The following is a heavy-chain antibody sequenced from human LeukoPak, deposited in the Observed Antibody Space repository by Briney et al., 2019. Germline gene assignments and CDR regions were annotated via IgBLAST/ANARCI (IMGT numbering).Heavy chain of an antibody. CDR3: ARIGSSSWYPGDY. D-gene: IGHD6-13*01. J-gene: IGHJ4*02. CDR2: INPNSGGT. V-gene: IGHV1-2*02. Sequence: ASVKVSCKASGYTFTGYYMHWVRQAPGQGLEWMGWINPNSGGTNYAQKFQGRVTMTRDTSISTAYMELSSLRSEDTAVYYCARIGSSSWYPGDYWGQGTLVTVSS. CDR1: GYTFTGYY.